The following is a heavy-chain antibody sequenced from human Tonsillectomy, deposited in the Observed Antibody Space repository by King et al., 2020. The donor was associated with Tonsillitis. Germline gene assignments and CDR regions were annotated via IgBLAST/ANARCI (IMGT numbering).Heavy chain of an antibody. CDR2: IDPNSGGT. V-gene: IGHV1-2*02. J-gene: IGHJ2*01. CDR3: ARDPAHSGNWYFDL. Sequence: VQLVESGAEVKKPGASVKVSCKASGYTFTGYYLHWLRQAPGQGLEWMGWIDPNSGGTNYAQKFQGRVTMTRDTSISTAYMELSRLTSDDTAVYYCARDPAHSGNWYFDLWGRGTLVTVSS. D-gene: IGHD1-26*01. CDR1: GYTFTGYY.